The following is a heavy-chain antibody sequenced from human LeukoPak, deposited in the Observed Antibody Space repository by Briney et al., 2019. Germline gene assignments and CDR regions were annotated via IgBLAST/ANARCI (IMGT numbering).Heavy chain of an antibody. J-gene: IGHJ4*02. D-gene: IGHD2-2*02. Sequence: GESLKISCKGSGYSFTSYWIGWVRQMPGKGLECMGIIYPGDSDTRYSPSFQGQVTISADKSISTAYLQWSSLKASDTAMYYCARVYCSSTSCYTFDYWGQGTLVTVSS. V-gene: IGHV5-51*01. CDR3: ARVYCSSTSCYTFDY. CDR1: GYSFTSYW. CDR2: IYPGDSDT.